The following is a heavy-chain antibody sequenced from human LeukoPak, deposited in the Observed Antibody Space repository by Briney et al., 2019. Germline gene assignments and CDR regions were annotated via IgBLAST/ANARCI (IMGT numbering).Heavy chain of an antibody. CDR3: AGWRGAQSEFEY. D-gene: IGHD3-3*01. CDR1: GFTFSTYW. CDR2: IKQDGSEK. Sequence: PGGSLRLSCTASGFTFSTYWMSWVRQAPGKGLECVASIKQDGSEKEYVDSVKGRFTISRDNAKNSLYLQMISLRAEDTAVYYCAGWRGAQSEFEYWGQGTLVTVSS. J-gene: IGHJ4*02. V-gene: IGHV3-7*01.